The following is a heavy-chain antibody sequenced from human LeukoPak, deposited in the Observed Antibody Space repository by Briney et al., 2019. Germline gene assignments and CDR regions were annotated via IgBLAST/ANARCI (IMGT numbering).Heavy chain of an antibody. Sequence: ASVKVSCKASGYTFTGYYMHWVRRAPGQGLEWMGWINPNSGGTNYAQKFQGRVTMTRDTSISTAYMELSRLRSDDTAVYYCARSGYSGYDKGKTFDYWGQGTLVTVSS. D-gene: IGHD5-12*01. CDR1: GYTFTGYY. CDR2: INPNSGGT. CDR3: ARSGYSGYDKGKTFDY. J-gene: IGHJ4*02. V-gene: IGHV1-2*02.